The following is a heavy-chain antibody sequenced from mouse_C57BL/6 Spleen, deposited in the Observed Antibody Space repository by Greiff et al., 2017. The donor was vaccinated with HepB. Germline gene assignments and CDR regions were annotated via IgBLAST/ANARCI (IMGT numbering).Heavy chain of an antibody. CDR3: ARSVYGYDASSWFAY. Sequence: QVQLKESGPGILQSSQTLSLTCSFSGFSLSTSGMGVSWIRQPSGKGLEWLAHIYWDDDKRYNPSLKSRLTISKDTSRNQVFLKITSVDTADTATYYCARSVYGYDASSWFAYWGQGTLVTVSA. D-gene: IGHD2-2*01. CDR1: GFSLSTSGMG. J-gene: IGHJ3*01. CDR2: IYWDDDK. V-gene: IGHV8-12*01.